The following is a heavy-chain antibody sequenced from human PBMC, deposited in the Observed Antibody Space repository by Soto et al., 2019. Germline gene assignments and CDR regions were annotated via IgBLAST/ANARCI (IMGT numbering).Heavy chain of an antibody. CDR3: ARHDYGDYGGRVGFDP. CDR2: IKQDGSEK. CDR1: GFTFSSYW. Sequence: GGSLRLSCAASGFTFSSYWMSWVRQAPGKGLEWVANIKQDGSEKYYVDSVKGRFTISRDNAKNSLYLQMNSLRAEDTAVYYCARHDYGDYGGRVGFDPWGQGTQVTVSS. J-gene: IGHJ5*02. D-gene: IGHD4-17*01. V-gene: IGHV3-7*01.